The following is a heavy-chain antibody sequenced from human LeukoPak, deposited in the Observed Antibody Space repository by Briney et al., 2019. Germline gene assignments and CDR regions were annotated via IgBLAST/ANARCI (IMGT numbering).Heavy chain of an antibody. V-gene: IGHV3-43D*03. CDR1: GFTFDDYA. CDR2: ISWDGGST. J-gene: IGHJ1*01. D-gene: IGHD6-19*01. CDR3: AKDIAAVAGTTSNFQH. Sequence: GGSMRLSCAASGFTFDDYAMHWVRQAPGKGLECVSLISWDGGSTYYADSVKGRFTISRDNSKNSLYLQMNSLRAEDTALYYCAKDIAAVAGTTSNFQHWGQGTLVTVSS.